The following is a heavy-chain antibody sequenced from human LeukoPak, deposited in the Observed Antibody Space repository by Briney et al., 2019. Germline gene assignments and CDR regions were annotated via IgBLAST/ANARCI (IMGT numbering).Heavy chain of an antibody. D-gene: IGHD4-17*01. CDR3: ARVNGDYVFGDYIDY. CDR1: GDSISSYY. Sequence: SETLPLTCTVSGDSISSYYWSWIRQPPGKGLECIGYIYYTGNTNYNPSLKSRVTISVDTSKNKFSLKVSSVTAADTAVYYCARVNGDYVFGDYIDYWGQGTLVTVSS. V-gene: IGHV4-59*01. CDR2: IYYTGNT. J-gene: IGHJ4*02.